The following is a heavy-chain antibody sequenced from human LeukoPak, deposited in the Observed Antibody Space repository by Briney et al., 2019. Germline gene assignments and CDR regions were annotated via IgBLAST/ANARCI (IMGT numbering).Heavy chain of an antibody. CDR3: ATSPKVTYFDY. CDR1: GGSISSFY. Sequence: SETLSLTCTVSGGSISSFYWSWLRRPPGKGLEWIGYIHTSGDTSYNPSLKSRVTISVDSSKKQFSLKLGSVTAADTAVYYCATSPKVTYFDYWGQGTLVTVSS. V-gene: IGHV4-4*09. J-gene: IGHJ4*02. CDR2: IHTSGDT.